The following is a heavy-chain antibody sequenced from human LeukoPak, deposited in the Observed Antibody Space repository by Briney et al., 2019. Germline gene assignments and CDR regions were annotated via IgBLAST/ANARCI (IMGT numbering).Heavy chain of an antibody. D-gene: IGHD3-10*01. J-gene: IGHJ6*04. CDR2: INHSGST. CDR3: ARGRMGITMVRGARDPVAYYYAMDV. Sequence: PSETLSLTCAVYGGSFSGYYWSWIRQPPGEGLEWIGEINHSGSTNYNPSLKSRVTISVDTSKNQFSLKLSSVTAADTAVYYCARGRMGITMVRGARDPVAYYYAMDVWGKGTTVTVSS. V-gene: IGHV4-34*01. CDR1: GGSFSGYY.